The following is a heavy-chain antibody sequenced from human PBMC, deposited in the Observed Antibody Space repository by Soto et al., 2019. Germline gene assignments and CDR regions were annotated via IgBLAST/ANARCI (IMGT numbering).Heavy chain of an antibody. CDR2: IYTSGST. CDR3: ARGPAGYQLLLPNYEYYGIDX. J-gene: IGHJ6*02. D-gene: IGHD2-2*01. CDR1: GGSISSYY. Sequence: PSETLSLTCTVSGGSISSYYWSWIRQPAGKGLEWIGRIYTSGSTNYKPSLKSRVTMSVDTSKNQFSLKLSSVTAADTAVYYCARGPAGYQLLLPNYEYYGIDXWGQGTTVTVSX. V-gene: IGHV4-4*07.